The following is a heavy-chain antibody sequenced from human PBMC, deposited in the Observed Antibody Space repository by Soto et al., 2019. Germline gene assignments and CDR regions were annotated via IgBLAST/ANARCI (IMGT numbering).Heavy chain of an antibody. V-gene: IGHV6-1*01. Sequence: SQTLSLTCAISGDSVSSNSAAWNWIRQSPSRGLEWLGRTYYRSKWLNEYAVSVKSRLTVNPDTFKNHFSLQLTSVTPEDTAVCYSAGHPEYYFGMDVWGQGSTVTVSS. CDR3: AGHPEYYFGMDV. J-gene: IGHJ6*02. CDR1: GDSVSSNSAA. CDR2: TYYRSKWLN.